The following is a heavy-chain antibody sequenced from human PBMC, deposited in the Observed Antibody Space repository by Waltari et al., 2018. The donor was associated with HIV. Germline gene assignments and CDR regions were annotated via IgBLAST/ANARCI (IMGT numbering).Heavy chain of an antibody. CDR3: TTEEVYGSGTYLDY. CDR2: IRSKAEGGAT. D-gene: IGHD3-10*01. V-gene: IGHV3-15*02. J-gene: IGHJ4*02. CDR1: GFTFSDAW. Sequence: EEQLVESGGALVKPGGCLRLSCLASGFTFSDAWMHWVRQTPGKGLEWVGRIRSKAEGGATDYAAVVKGRFTISRDDSNTTLFLQMNSLKVEDTAVYYCTTEEVYGSGTYLDYWGQGTRVTVS.